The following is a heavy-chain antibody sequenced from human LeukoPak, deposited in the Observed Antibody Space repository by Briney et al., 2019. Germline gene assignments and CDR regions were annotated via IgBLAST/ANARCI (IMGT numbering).Heavy chain of an antibody. V-gene: IGHV1-2*06. CDR1: GYTFTGYY. J-gene: IGHJ4*02. CDR2: INPNSGGT. CDR3: ARQEGGNRNFDY. Sequence: ASVKVSCKASGYTFTGYYMHWVRQAPGQGLEWMGRINPNSGGTNYAQKFQGRVTMTRDTSISTDYMELSRLRSDDTAVYYCARQEGGNRNFDYWGQGTLVTVSS. D-gene: IGHD1-1*01.